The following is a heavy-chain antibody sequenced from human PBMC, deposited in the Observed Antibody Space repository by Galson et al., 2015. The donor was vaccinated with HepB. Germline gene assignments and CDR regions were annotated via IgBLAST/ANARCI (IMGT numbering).Heavy chain of an antibody. J-gene: IGHJ4*02. CDR1: GFPFSSYA. Sequence: SLRLSCAASGFPFSSYAMSWVRQAPGKGLEWVSYISRSGGSTYYADSVKGRFTISRDNSKNTLYLQMNSLRAEDTAVYYCASDLYRGSYLFDYVGQLTLVTASS. CDR2: ISRSGGST. CDR3: ASDLYRGSYLFDY. D-gene: IGHD1-26*01. V-gene: IGHV3-23*01.